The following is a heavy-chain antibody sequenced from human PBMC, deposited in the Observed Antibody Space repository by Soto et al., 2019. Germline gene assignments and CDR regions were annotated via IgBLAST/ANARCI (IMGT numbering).Heavy chain of an antibody. V-gene: IGHV3-74*01. J-gene: IGHJ4*02. CDR2: IYNDGTYS. CDR3: TRGPRPISTGTGAY. D-gene: IGHD3-10*01. CDR1: GFIFKMYW. Sequence: VSLRLSCAASGFIFKMYWMHWVRQSPGKGLVWISRIYNDGTYSDYADSVRGRFTISRDNVNDTLYLQMNNLRAEDSGLYYCTRGPRPISTGTGAYWGQGTQVPVSS.